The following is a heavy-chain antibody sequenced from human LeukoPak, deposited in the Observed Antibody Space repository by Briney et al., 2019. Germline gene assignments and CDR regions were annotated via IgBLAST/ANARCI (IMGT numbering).Heavy chain of an antibody. Sequence: GGSLRLSCAGSGFIFNNYAMHWVRQPPGKGLEWVSGISWNSGSIDYADSVKGRFTISRDNAKNSLYLQMNSLRVEDTAVYYCARGNSGFDYWGQGTLVTVSS. CDR2: ISWNSGSI. V-gene: IGHV3-9*01. D-gene: IGHD4-23*01. J-gene: IGHJ4*02. CDR3: ARGNSGFDY. CDR1: GFIFNNYA.